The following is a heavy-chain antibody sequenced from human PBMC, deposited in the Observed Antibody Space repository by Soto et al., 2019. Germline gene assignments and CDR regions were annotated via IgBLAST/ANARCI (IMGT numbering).Heavy chain of an antibody. CDR1: GGSISSCY. Sequence: SETLSLTCTVSGGSISSCYWSWIRQPPGKGLEWIGYIYYSGSTNYNPSLKSRVTISVDTSKNQFSLKLSSVTAADTAVYYCARLDYGDPHDAFDIWGQGTMVTVSS. V-gene: IGHV4-59*08. J-gene: IGHJ3*02. CDR2: IYYSGST. CDR3: ARLDYGDPHDAFDI. D-gene: IGHD4-17*01.